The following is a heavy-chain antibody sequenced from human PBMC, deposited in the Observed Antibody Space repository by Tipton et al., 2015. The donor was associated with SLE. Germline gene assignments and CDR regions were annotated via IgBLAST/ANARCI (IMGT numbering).Heavy chain of an antibody. CDR1: GGSISSHY. CDR3: ARASIAVAENDAFDI. D-gene: IGHD6-19*01. Sequence: TLSLTCTVSGGSISSHYWSWIRQPPGKGLEWIGYIYYSGSTNYNPSLKSRVTISVDTSKNQLSLRLSSVTAADTAVYYCARASIAVAENDAFDIWGQGTMVTVSS. J-gene: IGHJ3*02. V-gene: IGHV4-59*11. CDR2: IYYSGST.